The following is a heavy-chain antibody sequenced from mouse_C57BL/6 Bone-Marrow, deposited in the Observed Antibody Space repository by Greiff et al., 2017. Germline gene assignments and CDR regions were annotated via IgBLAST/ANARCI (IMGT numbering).Heavy chain of an antibody. J-gene: IGHJ4*01. CDR1: GFSLTSYA. CDR3: SRRRARPRGLYYAMGY. CDR2: IWTGGGT. V-gene: IGHV2-9-1*01. Sequence: QVQLKESGPGLVAPSQSLSITCTVSGFSLTSYAISWVRQPPGKGLEWLGVIWTGGGTNYNSALKSRLSISKDKSKSQVFLKMNSMQTDDTASYYCSRRRARPRGLYYAMGYWGQGTSVTGSS. D-gene: IGHD3-1*01.